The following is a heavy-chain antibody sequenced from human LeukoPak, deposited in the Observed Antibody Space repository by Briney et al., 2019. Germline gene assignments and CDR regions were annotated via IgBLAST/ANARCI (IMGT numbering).Heavy chain of an antibody. CDR2: INPNSGGT. J-gene: IGHJ4*02. D-gene: IGHD2-15*01. Sequence: VASVKVSCKASGYTFTSYGISWVRQAPGQGLEWMGWINPNSGGTNYAQKFQGRVTMTRDTSISTAYMELTSLTSDDTAVYFCARGGGGLAYWGPGTLVTVSS. V-gene: IGHV1-2*02. CDR3: ARGGGGLAY. CDR1: GYTFTSYG.